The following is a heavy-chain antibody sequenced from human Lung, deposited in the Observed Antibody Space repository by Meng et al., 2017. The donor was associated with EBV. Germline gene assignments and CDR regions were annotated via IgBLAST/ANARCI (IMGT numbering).Heavy chain of an antibody. CDR1: GGSISSGGHY. CDR3: ARAVDTGYFDY. Sequence: QVHVQESGPDMVKPSPTLSLTSTCAGGSISSGGHYWSWIRQHPGKSLEWIGYIYYSGSTYYNPSLKSLVSISVDTSNNQFSLKLSSVTAADTAVYYCARAVDTGYFDYWGQGTLVTVSS. J-gene: IGHJ4*02. CDR2: IYYSGST. D-gene: IGHD5-18*01. V-gene: IGHV4-31*01.